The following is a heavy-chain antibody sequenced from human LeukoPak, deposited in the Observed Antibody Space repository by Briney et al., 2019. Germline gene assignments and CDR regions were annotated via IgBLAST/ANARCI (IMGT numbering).Heavy chain of an antibody. CDR3: AKDGIVVSYFDY. D-gene: IGHD3-22*01. Sequence: GRSLRLSCAASGFTFSSYGMQWVRQAPGKGLEWVALISTDGSIRYYADSVQGRFTISRDNSENTLSLQMNSLRAEDTAMYYCAKDGIVVSYFDYWGQGTLVTVSS. CDR1: GFTFSSYG. J-gene: IGHJ4*02. V-gene: IGHV3-30*18. CDR2: ISTDGSIR.